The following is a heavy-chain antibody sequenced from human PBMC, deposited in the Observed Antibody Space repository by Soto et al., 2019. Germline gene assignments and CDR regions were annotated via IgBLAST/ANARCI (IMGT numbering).Heavy chain of an antibody. D-gene: IGHD2-21*01. V-gene: IGHV1-18*01. CDR2: ISAYNGNT. CDR3: ARDLPHIVVVIATLEDAFDI. J-gene: IGHJ3*02. Sequence: QVQLVPSGAEVKKPGASVKVSCKASGYTFTSYGISWVRQAPGQGLEWMGWISAYNGNTNYAQKLQGRVTMTTDTSTSTAYMELRSLRSDDTAVYYCARDLPHIVVVIATLEDAFDIWGQGTMVTVSS. CDR1: GYTFTSYG.